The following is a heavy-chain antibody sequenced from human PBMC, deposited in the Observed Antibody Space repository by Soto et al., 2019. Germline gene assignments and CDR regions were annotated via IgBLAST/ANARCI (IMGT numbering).Heavy chain of an antibody. CDR1: GYSFTSYW. CDR2: IYPGDSDT. J-gene: IGHJ3*02. CDR3: ARQLRGHQGAFDI. Sequence: GASLKISCKGSGYSFTSYWIGWVRQMPGKGLEWMGIIYPGDSDTRYSPSFQGQVTISADKSISTAYLQWSSLKASDTALYYCARQLRGHQGAFDIWGQGTMVTVSS. V-gene: IGHV5-51*01.